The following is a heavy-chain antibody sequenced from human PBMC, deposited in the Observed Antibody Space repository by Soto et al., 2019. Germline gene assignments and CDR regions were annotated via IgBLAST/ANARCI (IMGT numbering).Heavy chain of an antibody. V-gene: IGHV3-23*01. CDR2: ISGSGGST. CDR1: GFTFSSSA. J-gene: IGHJ4*02. D-gene: IGHD6-19*01. CDR3: ARHSSGWYFDY. Sequence: GGSLRLSCAASGFTFSSSAMSWVRQAPGKGLEWVSAISGSGGSTYYADAVKGRFTISRDNSKNTLYMQMNSLRAEDTAVYYCARHSSGWYFDYWGQGTLVTVSS.